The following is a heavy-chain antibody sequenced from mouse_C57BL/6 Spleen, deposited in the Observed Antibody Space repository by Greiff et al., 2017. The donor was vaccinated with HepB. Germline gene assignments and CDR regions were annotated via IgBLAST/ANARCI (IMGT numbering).Heavy chain of an antibody. V-gene: IGHV1-54*01. CDR1: GYAFTNYL. CDR2: INPGSGGT. D-gene: IGHD3-2*02. Sequence: VKLMESGAELVRPGTSVKVSCKASGYAFTNYLIEWVKQRPGQGLEWIGVINPGSGGTNYNEKFKGKATLTADKSSSTAYMQLSSLTSEDSAVYFCARRTAQARAMDYWGQGTSVTVSS. J-gene: IGHJ4*01. CDR3: ARRTAQARAMDY.